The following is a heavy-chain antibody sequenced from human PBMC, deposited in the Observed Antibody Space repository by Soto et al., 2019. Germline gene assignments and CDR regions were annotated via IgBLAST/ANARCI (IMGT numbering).Heavy chain of an antibody. J-gene: IGHJ4*02. D-gene: IGHD4-4*01. CDR3: SFHSDSNSYSRFDF. CDR1: GGSISSSY. CDR2: IYTSGST. V-gene: IGHV4-4*07. Sequence: PSETLSLTCTVSGGSISSSYWSWIRQPAGKGREWIGRIYTSGSTNYNPSLKSRVTMSVDTSKNQFSLQLSNLRSEDTAVYFCSFHSDSNSYSRFDFWGQGTLVTVSS.